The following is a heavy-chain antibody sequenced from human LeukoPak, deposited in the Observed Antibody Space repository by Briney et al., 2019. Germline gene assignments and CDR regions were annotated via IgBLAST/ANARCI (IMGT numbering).Heavy chain of an antibody. D-gene: IGHD3-3*01. Sequence: SETLSLTCAVYGGSFSSYYWSWIRQPPGKGLEWIGEINHSGSTNYNPSLKSRVTISVDTSKNQFSLKLSSVTAADTAVYYCARDCGDYDFWSGYYSDFNWFDPWGQGTLVTVSS. V-gene: IGHV4-34*01. J-gene: IGHJ5*02. CDR1: GGSFSSYY. CDR2: INHSGST. CDR3: ARDCGDYDFWSGYYSDFNWFDP.